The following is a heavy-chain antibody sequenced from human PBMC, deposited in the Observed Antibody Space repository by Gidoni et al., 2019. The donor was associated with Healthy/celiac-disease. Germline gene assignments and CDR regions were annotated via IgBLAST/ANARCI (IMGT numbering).Heavy chain of an antibody. V-gene: IGHV4-61*02. CDR3: ARDRSSGWPLDY. CDR1: AGSISSGSYN. Sequence: QVQLQRSGPGLVKPSQTLSLTCPVSAGSISSGSYNWSWIRQPAGQGLEGSRRIYTSGSNNYNPSLKSRVTISVDTSKNQFPRKLSSVTAADTAVYYCARDRSSGWPLDYWGQGTLVTVSS. CDR2: IYTSGSN. D-gene: IGHD6-19*01. J-gene: IGHJ4*02.